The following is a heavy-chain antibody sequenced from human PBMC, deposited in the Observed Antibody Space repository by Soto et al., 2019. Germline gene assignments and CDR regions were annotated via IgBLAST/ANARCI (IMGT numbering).Heavy chain of an antibody. CDR2: IYYSGST. CDR3: ASHAAGAGNIYNWFEP. J-gene: IGHJ5*02. Sequence: PSETLSLTCTVSGGSISSSSYYWGWIRQPPGKGLEWIGSIYYSGSTYYNPSLKSRVTISVDTSKNQFSLKLSSVTAADTAVYYCASHAAGAGNIYNWFEPGGQGTLVTVSS. CDR1: GGSISSSSYY. D-gene: IGHD6-13*01. V-gene: IGHV4-39*01.